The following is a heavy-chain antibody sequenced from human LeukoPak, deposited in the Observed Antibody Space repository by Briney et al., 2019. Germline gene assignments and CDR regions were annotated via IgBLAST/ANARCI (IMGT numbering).Heavy chain of an antibody. Sequence: SVKVSCKASGYTFTSYGISWVRQAPGQGLEWMGRIIPIFGTANYAQKFQGRVTITTDESTSTAHMELSSLRSEDTAVYYCAREGGVVITMDWGQGTLVTVSS. J-gene: IGHJ4*02. CDR2: IIPIFGTA. CDR3: AREGGVVITMD. D-gene: IGHD3-22*01. V-gene: IGHV1-69*05. CDR1: GYTFTSYG.